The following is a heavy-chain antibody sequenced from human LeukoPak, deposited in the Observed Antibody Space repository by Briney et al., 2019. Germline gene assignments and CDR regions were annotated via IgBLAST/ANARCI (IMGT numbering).Heavy chain of an antibody. Sequence: ASVNVSCKASGYTFTTYAMHWVRQAPGQRLEWMGWINGGNGDTKYSQKFQGRVTITRDTSASTAYMELSSLRSEDTAVFYCAREGAYSWGFDYWGQGTLLTVSS. J-gene: IGHJ4*02. CDR1: GYTFTTYA. D-gene: IGHD4-11*01. V-gene: IGHV1-3*01. CDR3: AREGAYSWGFDY. CDR2: INGGNGDT.